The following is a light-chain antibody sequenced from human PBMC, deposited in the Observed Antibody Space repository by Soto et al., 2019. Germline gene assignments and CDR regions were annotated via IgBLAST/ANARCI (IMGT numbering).Light chain of an antibody. CDR3: CSYAGSYTLWV. CDR1: SSDVGDYNY. Sequence: QSALTQPRSVSGSPGQSVTISCTGTSSDVGDYNYVSWYQQHPGKAPKLMIYDVNKRPSGVPDRFSGSKSGNTASLTISGLQAGDEADYYCCSYAGSYTLWVFGGGTKLTVL. V-gene: IGLV2-11*01. CDR2: DVN. J-gene: IGLJ3*02.